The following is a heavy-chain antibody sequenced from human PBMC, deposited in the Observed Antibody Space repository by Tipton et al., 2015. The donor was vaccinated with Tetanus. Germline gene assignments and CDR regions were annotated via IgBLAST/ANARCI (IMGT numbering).Heavy chain of an antibody. V-gene: IGHV5-51*01. Sequence: MQLVQSGAEVKEPGESLKISCKGSGYIFTTYWIGWVRQMRVKGLELMRIIYPGDSDTRYSPSFQGHITISADKSMSTAYLLWSSLKASDTARYYCARRPTSIMGAGHFDYWGQGTLVAVSS. CDR3: ARRPTSIMGAGHFDY. J-gene: IGHJ4*02. CDR1: GYIFTTYW. D-gene: IGHD1-26*01. CDR2: IYPGDSDT.